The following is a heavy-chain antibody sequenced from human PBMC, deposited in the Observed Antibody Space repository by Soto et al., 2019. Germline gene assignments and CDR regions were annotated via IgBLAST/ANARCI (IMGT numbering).Heavy chain of an antibody. D-gene: IGHD4-4*01. CDR2: INSDGSST. J-gene: IGHJ6*02. V-gene: IGHV3-74*01. CDR3: ARDPESDYSNYLPDYYYSMDV. Sequence: EVQLVESGGGLVQPGGSLRLSCAASGFTFSSYWMHWVRQAPGKGLVWVSRINSDGSSTSYADSVKGRFTISRDNAKNTLYLQINSLRAEDTAVSYGARDPESDYSNYLPDYYYSMDVWGQGTTVTVSS. CDR1: GFTFSSYW.